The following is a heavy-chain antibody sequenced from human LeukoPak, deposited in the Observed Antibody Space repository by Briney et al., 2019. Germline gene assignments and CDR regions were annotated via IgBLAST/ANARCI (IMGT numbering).Heavy chain of an antibody. CDR1: GFTFSSYA. J-gene: IGHJ6*03. Sequence: PGGSLRLSCAASGFTFSSYAMHWVRQAPGKGLEWVANIKQDGSEKYYVDSVKGRFTISRDNAKNSLYLQMNSLRAEDTAVYYCARLWVSYYYYMDVWGKGTTVTVSS. CDR3: ARLWVSYYYYMDV. D-gene: IGHD6-13*01. CDR2: IKQDGSEK. V-gene: IGHV3-7*01.